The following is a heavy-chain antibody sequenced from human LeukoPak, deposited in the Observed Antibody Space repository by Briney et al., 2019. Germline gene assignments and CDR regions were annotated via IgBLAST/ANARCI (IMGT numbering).Heavy chain of an antibody. D-gene: IGHD4-17*01. J-gene: IGHJ4*02. CDR3: ARDPAYGDYVGYFDY. Sequence: ASEKLSCTASGYTFTSYYMYWVRQSPGQGLEWMGIINASGDNTNYAQKFQGRVTMTRDTSTSTVYMELSSLRSEDTAVYYCARDPAYGDYVGYFDYWGQGTLVTVSS. CDR1: GYTFTSYY. CDR2: INASGDNT. V-gene: IGHV1-46*01.